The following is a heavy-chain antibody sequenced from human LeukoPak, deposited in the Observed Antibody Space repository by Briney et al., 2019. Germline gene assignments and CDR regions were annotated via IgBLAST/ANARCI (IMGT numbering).Heavy chain of an antibody. Sequence: SETLSLTCTVSGDSITNDYWSWIRQPPGKGLEWIGYIYYSGSTNYNRALQSRVTISVDTSKNQFSLKLSSVTAADTAVCYCARVRDFYDRSGYYTCFDAWGQGSLVTVSS. V-gene: IGHV4-59*01. D-gene: IGHD3-22*01. J-gene: IGHJ5*02. CDR1: GDSITNDY. CDR2: IYYSGST. CDR3: ARVRDFYDRSGYYTCFDA.